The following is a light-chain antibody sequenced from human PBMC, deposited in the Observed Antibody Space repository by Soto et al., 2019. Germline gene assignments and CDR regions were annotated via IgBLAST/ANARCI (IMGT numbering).Light chain of an antibody. V-gene: IGKV1-9*01. Sequence: IQLTQSPSSLSASVGDRVTITCRASQGINKFLAWYQQRPGKAPQLLVYGASTLQSGVPSRFSGSGSETDFTLTISSLKPEDFATYYCQQLTNFRFTFGQGTKLDIK. CDR2: GAS. CDR1: QGINKF. J-gene: IGKJ2*01. CDR3: QQLTNFRFT.